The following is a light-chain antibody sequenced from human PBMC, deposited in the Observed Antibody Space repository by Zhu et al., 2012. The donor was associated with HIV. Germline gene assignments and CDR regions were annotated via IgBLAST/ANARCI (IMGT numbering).Light chain of an antibody. V-gene: IGKV3-20*01. J-gene: IGKJ4*01. CDR3: QQYGSSPLT. CDR2: ST. CDR1: QSISSTF. Sequence: EIVLTQSPGTLSLSPGDRATLSCRASQSISSTFLAWYQQKPGQAPRLLSSTLTLSKADYEKHKVYACEVTITRLEPEDFAVYYCQQYGSSPLTFGGGTKVEIK.